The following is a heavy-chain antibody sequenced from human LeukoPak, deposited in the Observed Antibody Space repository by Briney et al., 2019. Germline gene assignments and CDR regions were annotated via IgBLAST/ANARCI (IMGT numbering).Heavy chain of an antibody. V-gene: IGHV1-2*02. CDR3: AREEVAGTDY. Sequence: ASVKVSCKASGYTFTSYGISWVRQAPGQGLEWMGWINPNSGGTNYAQKFQGRVTMTRDTSISTAYMELSRLRSDDTAVYYCAREEVAGTDYWGQGTLVTVSS. CDR2: INPNSGGT. D-gene: IGHD6-19*01. CDR1: GYTFTSYG. J-gene: IGHJ4*02.